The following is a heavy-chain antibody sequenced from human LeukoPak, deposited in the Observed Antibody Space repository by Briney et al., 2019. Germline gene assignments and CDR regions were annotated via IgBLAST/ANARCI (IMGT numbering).Heavy chain of an antibody. CDR3: AKRGVVIRVILVGFHKEAYYFDS. J-gene: IGHJ4*02. D-gene: IGHD3-22*01. Sequence: GGSLRLSCAVSGITLSNYGMSWVRQAPGKGPQWVAGISGSGGNTNYADSVKGRFTISRDNRKNTLYLQMNSLRAEDTAVYFCAKRGVVIRVILVGFHKEAYYFDSWGQGALVTVSS. CDR1: GITLSNYG. CDR2: ISGSGGNT. V-gene: IGHV3-23*01.